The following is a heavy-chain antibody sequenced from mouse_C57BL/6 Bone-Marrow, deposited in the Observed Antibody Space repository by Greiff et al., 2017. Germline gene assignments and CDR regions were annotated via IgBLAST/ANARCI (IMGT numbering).Heavy chain of an antibody. CDR3: AIPDYGSSPWYFEV. Sequence: VQLQQSGPGLVQPSQSLSITCTVSGFSLTSYGVHWVRQSPGKGLEWLGVIWRGGSTDYNAAFMSRLSITKDNSKSQVFFKMNSLQADDTAIYSCAIPDYGSSPWYFEVWGTGTTVTVSS. V-gene: IGHV2-5*01. CDR2: IWRGGST. J-gene: IGHJ1*03. D-gene: IGHD1-1*01. CDR1: GFSLTSYG.